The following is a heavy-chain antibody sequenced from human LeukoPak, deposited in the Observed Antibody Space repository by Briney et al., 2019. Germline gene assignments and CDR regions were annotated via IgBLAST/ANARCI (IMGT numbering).Heavy chain of an antibody. Sequence: GGSLRLSCAVSGFTITNHWMSWVRQAPGKGLEWVANIKQDGSEKYYVDSVKGRFTISRENAKNSLYLQMNSLRAGDTAVYYCARGDGNKYYYDSSGYDYWGQGTLVTVSS. CDR2: IKQDGSEK. J-gene: IGHJ4*02. V-gene: IGHV3-7*04. CDR1: GFTITNHW. CDR3: ARGDGNKYYYDSSGYDY. D-gene: IGHD3-22*01.